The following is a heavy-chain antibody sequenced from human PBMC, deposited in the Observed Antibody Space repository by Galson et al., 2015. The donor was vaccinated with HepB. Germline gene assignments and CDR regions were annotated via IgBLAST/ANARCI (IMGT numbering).Heavy chain of an antibody. CDR3: VRDLEKTTVIQGLAAFDM. Sequence: PPCAAPALTVSTTYLRRARHPPGPRLESVSILYSGGHTYSPHSAKGRFTISRDHSRNTLSLQMRSLRAEDTAVYYCVRDLEKTTVIQGLAAFDMWGQGTVVTVSS. CDR1: ALTVSTTY. V-gene: IGHV3-53*01. D-gene: IGHD4-17*01. CDR2: LYSGGHT. J-gene: IGHJ3*02.